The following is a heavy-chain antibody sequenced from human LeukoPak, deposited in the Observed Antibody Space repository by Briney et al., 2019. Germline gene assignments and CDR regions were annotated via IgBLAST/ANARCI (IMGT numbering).Heavy chain of an antibody. Sequence: GGSLRLPCAASGFTFSNYAMNWVRQAPGKGLEWGSAVSGGGGSTYYADSVKGRFTISRDNSKNTLYLQMNSLRAEDTAVYYCAKDHDYYASGPIWGQGTMVTVSS. CDR2: VSGGGGST. J-gene: IGHJ3*02. V-gene: IGHV3-23*01. D-gene: IGHD3-10*01. CDR3: AKDHDYYASGPI. CDR1: GFTFSNYA.